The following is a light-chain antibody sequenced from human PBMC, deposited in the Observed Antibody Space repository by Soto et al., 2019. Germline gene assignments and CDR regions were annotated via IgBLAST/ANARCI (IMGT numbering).Light chain of an antibody. J-gene: IGKJ1*01. CDR3: QQYNNWWT. CDR2: GAS. CDR1: QSVSSN. V-gene: IGKV3-15*01. Sequence: EIVMTQSPATLSVSPGERATLSCRASQSVSSNLAWYQQKPGQAPRLLIYGASTRATGIPARFSGSGSETEFTLTISSLQFDDSAVYYCQQYNNWWTFGQGTKVDIK.